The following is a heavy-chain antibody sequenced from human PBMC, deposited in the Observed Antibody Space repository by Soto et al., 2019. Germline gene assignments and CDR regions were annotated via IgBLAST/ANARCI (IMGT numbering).Heavy chain of an antibody. J-gene: IGHJ6*02. V-gene: IGHV1-18*01. Sequence: QVQLVQSGAEVKKPGASVKVSCKASGYTFTRSGISWVRQAPGQGPEWMGWISSYNGDTNYAQTFQGRVTMTTDTPTSTAYMELRSLRSNDTAVYYCAREGVAPYYYSGMDVWGQGTPVTVSS. CDR1: GYTFTRSG. D-gene: IGHD5-12*01. CDR2: ISSYNGDT. CDR3: AREGVAPYYYSGMDV.